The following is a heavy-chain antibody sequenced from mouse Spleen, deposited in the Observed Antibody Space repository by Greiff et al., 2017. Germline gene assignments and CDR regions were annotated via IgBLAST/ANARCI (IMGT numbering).Heavy chain of an antibody. CDR2: INPSTGGT. J-gene: IGHJ2*01. CDR1: GYSFTGYY. CDR3: ARGTTVDY. V-gene: IGHV1-42*01. D-gene: IGHD1-1*01. Sequence: EVMLVESGPELVKPGASVKISCKASGYSFTGYYMNWVKQSPEKSLEWIGEINPSTGGTTYNQKFKAKATLTVDKSSSTAYMQLKSLTSEDSAVYYCARGTTVDYWGQGTTLTVSS.